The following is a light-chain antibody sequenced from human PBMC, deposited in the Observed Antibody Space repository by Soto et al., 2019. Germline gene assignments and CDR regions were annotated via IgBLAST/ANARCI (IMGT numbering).Light chain of an antibody. CDR1: QSVSSSY. CDR3: QQYGSSRT. V-gene: IGKV3-20*01. J-gene: IGKJ1*01. Sequence: EIVLTQSPGTLSLSPGERATLSCRASQSVSSSYLAWYQQKPGQAPRLLIYGASSRATGIPDRFSGSGSGTDFTLTISRLEPEDCAVYYCQQYGSSRTFSQGTKVEI. CDR2: GAS.